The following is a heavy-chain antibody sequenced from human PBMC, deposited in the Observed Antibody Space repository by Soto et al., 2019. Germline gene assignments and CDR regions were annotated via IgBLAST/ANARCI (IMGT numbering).Heavy chain of an antibody. Sequence: EVQLVESAGGLVQPGGSLRLSCTASGFIVSDTYMNWVRQAPGKGLEWVSVISNRGDTHYADSLRGRFSLSRAIADQTLQRQMNNLRVEDTAVCYCAREPRCCRGGSWSITGDAFDIVGQGTMVTFSS. V-gene: IGHV3-66*01. CDR2: ISNRGDT. CDR1: GFIVSDTY. D-gene: IGHD2-15*01. J-gene: IGHJ3*02. CDR3: AREPRCCRGGSWSITGDAFDI.